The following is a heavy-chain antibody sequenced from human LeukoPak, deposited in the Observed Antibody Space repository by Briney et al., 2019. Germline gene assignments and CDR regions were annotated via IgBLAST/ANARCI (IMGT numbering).Heavy chain of an antibody. V-gene: IGHV5-51*01. D-gene: IGHD3-3*01. CDR2: IYPGDSDT. J-gene: IGHJ4*02. CDR1: GYSFTSYW. Sequence: GESLKISCKGSGYSFTSYWIGWVRQMPGKGLEWMGIIYPGDSDTRYSPSFQGQVTISADKSISTAYLQWSSLKASDTAMYYCARQGFQYYDFWSGHSFDYWGQGTLVTVSS. CDR3: ARQGFQYYDFWSGHSFDY.